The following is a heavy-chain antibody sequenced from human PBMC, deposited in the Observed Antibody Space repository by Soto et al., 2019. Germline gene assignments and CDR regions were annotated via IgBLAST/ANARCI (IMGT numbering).Heavy chain of an antibody. CDR1: GGNFISYS. CDR3: ARCTVDTIVTSGWCHYLDP. V-gene: IGHV3-48*01. CDR2: ISSSSSTI. J-gene: IGHJ5*02. D-gene: IGHD6-19*01. Sequence: GGSQRHPSTASGGNFISYSMNWVRQAPGKGLEWVSYISSSSSTIYYADSVKGRFTISRDNSKNPLYLQMNSLRAEDTAIYFCARCTVDTIVTSGWCHYLDPWGQGTLVTVSS.